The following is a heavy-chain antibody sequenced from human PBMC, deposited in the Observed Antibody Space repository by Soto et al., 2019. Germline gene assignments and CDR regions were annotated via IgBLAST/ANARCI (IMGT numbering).Heavy chain of an antibody. Sequence: PSETLSLICTVSGASISDFYWSWLRQSAGKGVACIGRMYATGTTDYNPSLKSLVIMSVDTTKQQFYLKLTSVTAADTAASSCARDGTNTLRDWFDPWGQGISVTVSS. D-gene: IGHD1-1*01. CDR3: ARDGTNTLRDWFDP. CDR2: MYATGTT. J-gene: IGHJ5*02. CDR1: GASISDFY. V-gene: IGHV4-4*07.